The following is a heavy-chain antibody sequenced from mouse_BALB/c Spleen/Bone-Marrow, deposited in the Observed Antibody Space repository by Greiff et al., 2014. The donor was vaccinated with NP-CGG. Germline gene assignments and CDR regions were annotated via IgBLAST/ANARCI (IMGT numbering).Heavy chain of an antibody. CDR3: ARPGRYDGAWFAY. Sequence: EVQLQQSGPELVKPGASMKISCKASGYSFTVYTMNWVRQSYGKNLEWIGLINPYNGGTIYNQKFKGKATLTVDKPSSTAYMELLSLTSEDSAVYYCARPGRYDGAWFAYWGQGTLVTVSA. CDR2: INPYNGGT. D-gene: IGHD2-14*01. J-gene: IGHJ3*01. CDR1: GYSFTVYT. V-gene: IGHV1-18*01.